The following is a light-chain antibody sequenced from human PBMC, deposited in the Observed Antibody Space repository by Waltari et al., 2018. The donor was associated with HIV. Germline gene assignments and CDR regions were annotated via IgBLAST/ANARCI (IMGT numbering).Light chain of an antibody. V-gene: IGKV3D-15*01. CDR2: VAS. J-gene: IGKJ1*01. Sequence: VVLTQAPSTLSVSLGEGASLSCRASQNITNKLGWYQQTAGQAPRPLIYVASRRATAIPDRFSGSGSGTEFNLTISRLVFEDVAVYVCQQYKYWPETFGQGTKVEIK. CDR3: QQYKYWPET. CDR1: QNITNK.